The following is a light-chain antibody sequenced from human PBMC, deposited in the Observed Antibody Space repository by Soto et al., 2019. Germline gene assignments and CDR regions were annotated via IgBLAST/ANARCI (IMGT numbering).Light chain of an antibody. V-gene: IGKV1-39*01. CDR3: QQSYKMPS. CDR1: QTISSW. CDR2: ATS. Sequence: LQSTQSPSTLSASVRDRVTITCRASQTISSWLAWFQHKPGKGPTLLIHATSNLQIGVPSRFSGSGSGTEFTLTISSLEPEDFGTYYCQQSYKMPSFGQGTRLEIK. J-gene: IGKJ5*01.